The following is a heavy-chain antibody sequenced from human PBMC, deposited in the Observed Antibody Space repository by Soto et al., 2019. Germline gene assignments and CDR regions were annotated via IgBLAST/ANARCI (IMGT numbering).Heavy chain of an antibody. V-gene: IGHV4-30-2*01. CDR1: GGSISSGGYS. CDR3: AAGGGLPRYY. Sequence: QLQLQESGSGLVKPSQTLSLTCDVSGGSISSGGYSWSWIRQPPGKGLEWIGYIYHSGSTYYNPSLKRRVAIAVDRTKNQCSLRLSSVTAADTAVYYCAAGGGLPRYYWGQGTLVTVSS. D-gene: IGHD5-12*01. J-gene: IGHJ4*02. CDR2: IYHSGST.